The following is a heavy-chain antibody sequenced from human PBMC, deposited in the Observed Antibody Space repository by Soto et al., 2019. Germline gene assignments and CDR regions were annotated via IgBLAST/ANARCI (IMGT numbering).Heavy chain of an antibody. Sequence: QVQLVESGGGVVQPGRSLRLSCAASGFNFSAYGMHWVRQAPGTGLELVALLSFDGSKKYYADSVKGRFTISRDTSRNTLYLQMNSLRVEDTAVYYCRVGVADWGQGTRVTVSS. J-gene: IGHJ4*02. V-gene: IGHV3-30*03. CDR3: RVGVAD. CDR1: GFNFSAYG. CDR2: LSFDGSKK. D-gene: IGHD1-26*01.